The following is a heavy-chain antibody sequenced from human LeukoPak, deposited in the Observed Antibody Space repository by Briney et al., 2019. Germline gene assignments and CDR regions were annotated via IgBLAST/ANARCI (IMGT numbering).Heavy chain of an antibody. CDR3: ARGKDTAMVTRY. CDR2: INAGNGNT. J-gene: IGHJ4*02. D-gene: IGHD5-18*01. V-gene: IGHV1-3*01. CDR1: GYTFTSYA. Sequence: GASVKVSCKASGYTFTSYAMHWVRQAPGQRLEWMGWINAGNGNTKYSQKFQGRVTITRDTTASTAYMELSSLRSEDTAVYYCARGKDTAMVTRYWGQGTLVTVSS.